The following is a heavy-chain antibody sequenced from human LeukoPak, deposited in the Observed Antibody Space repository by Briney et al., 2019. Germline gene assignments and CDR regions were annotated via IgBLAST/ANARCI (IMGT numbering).Heavy chain of an antibody. CDR3: ARVLRGGSGSYYGFDY. CDR2: ISGSGGST. V-gene: IGHV3-23*01. CDR1: GFTFSSYA. Sequence: GGSLRLSCAASGFTFSSYAMSWVRQAPGKGLEWVSAISGSGGSTYYADSVKGRFTISRDNSKNTLYLQMNSLRAEDTAVYYCARVLRGGSGSYYGFDYWGQGTLVTISS. J-gene: IGHJ4*02. D-gene: IGHD1-26*01.